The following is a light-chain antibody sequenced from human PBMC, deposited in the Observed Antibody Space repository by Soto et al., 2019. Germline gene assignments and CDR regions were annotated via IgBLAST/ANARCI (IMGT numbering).Light chain of an antibody. CDR1: QRVTTW. V-gene: IGKV1-5*01. CDR2: DAS. CDR3: LQYNDYWT. J-gene: IGKJ1*01. Sequence: DIQMTHSPSTLSVSVVDRVTITCRASQRVTTWLAWYQQRPGKAPKLLIHDASTLHSGVPSRFSGSGSGTEFTLTISSLQPDDFATYYCLQYNDYWTFGQGTKVDIK.